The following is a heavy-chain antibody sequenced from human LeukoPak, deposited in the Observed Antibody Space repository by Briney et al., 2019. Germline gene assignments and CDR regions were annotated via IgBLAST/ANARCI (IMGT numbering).Heavy chain of an antibody. V-gene: IGHV3-23*01. CDR3: ARVYSGSSYSFDY. CDR2: VSSSGGST. J-gene: IGHJ4*02. CDR1: GFTSSNYV. D-gene: IGHD1-26*01. Sequence: PGGSPRHSCAAPGFTSSNYVLSWGRPAPGKGLEWVSSVSSSGGSTPYADSVKGRFTISRDNSKNTLYLQMNSLTAEDTAVYYCARVYSGSSYSFDYWGQGTLVTVSS.